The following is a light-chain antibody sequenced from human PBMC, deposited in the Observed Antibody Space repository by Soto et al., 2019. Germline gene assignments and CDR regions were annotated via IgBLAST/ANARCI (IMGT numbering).Light chain of an antibody. V-gene: IGKV3-15*01. CDR1: QSVSSN. J-gene: IGKJ4*01. Sequence: EIVMTQSPATLSVSPGERATLSCRASQSVSSNVAWYQQRPGQAPRLLIYRASTGATGIPARFSGSGSGTEFTLTISSLEPEDFAVYYCQQRSNWPQVTFGGGTKVDIK. CDR2: RAS. CDR3: QQRSNWPQVT.